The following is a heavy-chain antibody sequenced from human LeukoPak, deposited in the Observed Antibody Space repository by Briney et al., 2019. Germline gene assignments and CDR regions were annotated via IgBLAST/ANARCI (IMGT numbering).Heavy chain of an antibody. Sequence: SETLSLTCAVYGGSFSGYYWSWIRPPPGKGLKWIGEINHSGSTNYNSSLKSRVTISVDTSKNQFSLKLSSVTAADTAVYYCARGRGSGSYQVRKYYYYYYYMVVWGKGTTVTVSS. D-gene: IGHD3-10*01. V-gene: IGHV4-34*01. CDR2: INHSGST. CDR3: ARGRGSGSYQVRKYYYYYYYMVV. CDR1: GGSFSGYY. J-gene: IGHJ6*03.